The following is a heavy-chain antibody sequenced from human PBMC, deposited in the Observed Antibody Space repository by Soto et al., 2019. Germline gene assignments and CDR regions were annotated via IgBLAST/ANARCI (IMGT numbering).Heavy chain of an antibody. V-gene: IGHV1-2*04. CDR3: VTSRVSIAVAGETEYYFDY. Sequence: GASVKVSFKVSGYTLTELSMHWVRQAPGKGLEWMGGFDPNSGGTNYAQKFQGWVTMTRDTSISTAYMELSRLRSDDTAVYYCVTSRVSIAVAGETEYYFDYWGQGTLVTVSS. J-gene: IGHJ4*02. D-gene: IGHD6-19*01. CDR1: GYTLTELS. CDR2: FDPNSGGT.